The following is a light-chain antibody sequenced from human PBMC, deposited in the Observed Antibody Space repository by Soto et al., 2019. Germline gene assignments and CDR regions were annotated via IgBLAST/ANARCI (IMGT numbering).Light chain of an antibody. CDR3: KQSQIFPPP. J-gene: IGKJ4*01. Sequence: DIQMTHSPSSLSASVGDRVTITCRASQNINRFLNWYQQKPGKAPKLLIYASSSLQNGVTSRFSGSGSGTDFTFTINNLQVKDLATYTCKQSQIFPPPFGGGTKVDIK. V-gene: IGKV1-39*01. CDR1: QNINRF. CDR2: ASS.